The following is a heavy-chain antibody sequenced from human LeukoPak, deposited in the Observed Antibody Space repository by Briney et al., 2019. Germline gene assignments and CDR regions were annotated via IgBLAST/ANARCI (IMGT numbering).Heavy chain of an antibody. Sequence: GGSLRLSCAASGFTFSSYSLSWVRQAPGKGLEWVSYISSSSSTIYYADSVKGRFTISRDNAKNSLYLQMNSLRAEDTAVYYCAELGITMIGGVWGKGTTVTISS. CDR1: GFTFSSYS. CDR3: AELGITMIGGV. J-gene: IGHJ6*04. CDR2: ISSSSSTI. V-gene: IGHV3-48*04. D-gene: IGHD3-10*02.